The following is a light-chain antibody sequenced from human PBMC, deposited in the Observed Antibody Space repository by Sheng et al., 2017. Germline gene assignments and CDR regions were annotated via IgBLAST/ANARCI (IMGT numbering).Light chain of an antibody. CDR2: GAS. CDR3: QQYGRSLA. J-gene: IGKJ4*01. CDR1: QSVSSSY. Sequence: EIVLTQFPGTLSLSPGERATLSCRASQSVSSSYVAWYQQRLGQAPRLLIYGASSRATGIPDRFTGSGSGTDFTLTINRLEPEDFAVYFCQQYGRSLAFGGGTKVEIK. V-gene: IGKV3-20*01.